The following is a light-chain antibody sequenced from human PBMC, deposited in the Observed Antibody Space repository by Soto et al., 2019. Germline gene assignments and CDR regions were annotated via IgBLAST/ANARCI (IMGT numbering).Light chain of an antibody. CDR3: FSFTSTNTHV. J-gene: IGLJ1*01. CDR1: SSDFGSYKC. CDR2: ETS. Sequence: QSALSQPASVSGSPGQSVSISCTGTSSDFGSYKCVSWYQHHPGKVPKVIIYETSKRPSGVSDRFSGSKSGNTASLTISGLQAEDEADYYCFSFTSTNTHVFGSGTKLTVL. V-gene: IGLV2-23*01.